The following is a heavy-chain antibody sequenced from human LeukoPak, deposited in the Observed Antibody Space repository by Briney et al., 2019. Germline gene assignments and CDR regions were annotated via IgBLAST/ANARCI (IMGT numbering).Heavy chain of an antibody. CDR3: AKEILWSDPYYFDY. J-gene: IGHJ4*02. CDR2: IRYDGSNK. V-gene: IGHV3-30*02. CDR1: GFTFSSYG. D-gene: IGHD3-10*01. Sequence: GGSLRLSCAASGFTFSSYGMHWVRQAPGKGLEWVAFIRYDGSNKYYADSVKGRFTISRDNSKNTLYLQMNSLRAEDTAVYYCAKEILWSDPYYFDYWGQGTLVTVSS.